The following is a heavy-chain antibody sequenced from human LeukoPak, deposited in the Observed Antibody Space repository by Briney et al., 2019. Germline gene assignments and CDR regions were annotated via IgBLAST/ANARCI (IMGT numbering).Heavy chain of an antibody. Sequence: GGSLRLSCAASGFTFSNAWMSWVRQAPGKGLEWVSSISSSSSYIYYADSVKGRFTISRDNAKNSLYLQMNSLRAEDTAVYYCARLTTTVTTPFDYWGQGTLVTVSS. CDR1: GFTFSNAW. CDR2: ISSSSSYI. D-gene: IGHD4-17*01. CDR3: ARLTTTVTTPFDY. J-gene: IGHJ4*02. V-gene: IGHV3-21*01.